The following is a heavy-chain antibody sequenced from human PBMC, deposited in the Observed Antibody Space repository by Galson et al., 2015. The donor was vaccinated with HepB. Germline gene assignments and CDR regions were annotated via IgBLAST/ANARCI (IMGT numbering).Heavy chain of an antibody. D-gene: IGHD3-10*01. Sequence: CAISGDSVSSHSAAWNWIRQSPSRGLEWLGRTYYRSKWYNDYAVSVKSRITINPDTSKNQFSLQLNSVTPEDTAVYYCARDLTSAYYYGSGSYYNEFSLDYWGQGTLVTVSS. CDR2: TYYRSKWYN. J-gene: IGHJ4*02. V-gene: IGHV6-1*01. CDR3: ARDLTSAYYYGSGSYYNEFSLDY. CDR1: GDSVSSHSAA.